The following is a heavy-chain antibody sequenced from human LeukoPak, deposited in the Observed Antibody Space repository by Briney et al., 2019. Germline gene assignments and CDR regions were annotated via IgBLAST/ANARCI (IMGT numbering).Heavy chain of an antibody. D-gene: IGHD1-7*01. CDR1: GFTFDDYA. Sequence: GGSLRLSCAASGFTFDDYAMHWVRQAPGKGLEWVSLISGDGGSTYYADSVKGRFTISRDNSKSSLYLQMNSLRTEDTALYYCAKEAKNWNYNWFDPWGQGTLVTVSS. V-gene: IGHV3-43*02. CDR2: ISGDGGST. J-gene: IGHJ5*02. CDR3: AKEAKNWNYNWFDP.